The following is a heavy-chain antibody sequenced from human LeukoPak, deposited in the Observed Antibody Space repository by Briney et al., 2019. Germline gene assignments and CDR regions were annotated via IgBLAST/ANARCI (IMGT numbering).Heavy chain of an antibody. V-gene: IGHV4-59*08. CDR3: ARLETVAGFDY. J-gene: IGHJ4*02. CDR2: INYSGST. Sequence: PSETLSLTCSVSGGSISFNLWSWIRQPPGKGLEWIGYINYSGSTNYNPSLKSRITISIDTSMNQFSLKLNSVTAADTAVYYCARLETVAGFDYWGQGTLVTVSS. D-gene: IGHD6-19*01. CDR1: GGSISFNL.